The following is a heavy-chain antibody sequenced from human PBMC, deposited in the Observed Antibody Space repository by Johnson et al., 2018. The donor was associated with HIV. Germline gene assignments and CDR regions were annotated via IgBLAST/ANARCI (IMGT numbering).Heavy chain of an antibody. D-gene: IGHD6-25*01. J-gene: IGHJ3*02. Sequence: QLVESGGVVVQPGGSLRLSCAASGFTFDDYTMHWVRQAPGKGLEWVSLISWDGGSTYYADSVKGRFTISRDNSKNSLYLQMNSLRTEDTALYYCAKGGLAAAKGAFDIWGQGTMVTVSS. CDR3: AKGGLAAAKGAFDI. CDR1: GFTFDDYT. CDR2: ISWDGGST. V-gene: IGHV3-43*01.